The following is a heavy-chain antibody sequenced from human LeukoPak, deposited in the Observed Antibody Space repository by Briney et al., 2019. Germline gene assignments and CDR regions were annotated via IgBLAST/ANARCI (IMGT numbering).Heavy chain of an antibody. J-gene: IGHJ4*02. D-gene: IGHD3-16*01. CDR3: ARDGGTYTFDY. CDR1: GGSFSAYY. CDR2: INHSGST. V-gene: IGHV4-34*01. Sequence: SETLSLTCAVYGGSFSAYYWSWIRQPPGKGLEWIGEINHSGSTNYNPSLKSRVTISVDTSKKQFSLKLSAVTAADTAVYHCARDGGTYTFDYWGQGTLVTVSS.